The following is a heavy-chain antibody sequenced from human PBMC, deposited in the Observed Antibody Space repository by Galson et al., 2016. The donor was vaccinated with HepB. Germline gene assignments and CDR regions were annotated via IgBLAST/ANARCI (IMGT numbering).Heavy chain of an antibody. D-gene: IGHD2-21*02. J-gene: IGHJ6*02. CDR3: ARGQGDGRFAMDV. V-gene: IGHV3-48*03. Sequence: SLRLSCAASGFSFSRYGMNWVRPAPGKGLEWLSYIGTGGINRFSAGSVMGRFTISRDDVKSSLYLQMNSLRADDTAAYFCARGQGDGRFAMDVWGQGTTVIVS. CDR1: GFSFSRYG. CDR2: IGTGGINR.